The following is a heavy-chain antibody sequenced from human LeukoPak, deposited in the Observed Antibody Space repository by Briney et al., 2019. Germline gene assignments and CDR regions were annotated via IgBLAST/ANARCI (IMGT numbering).Heavy chain of an antibody. CDR3: AKRVQLTY. D-gene: IGHD5-18*01. CDR1: GFTFSSYD. CDR2: ISASGGHT. Sequence: GGSLRLSCTASGFTFSSYDMNWVRQAPGQGLEWVSTISASGGHTYYADSVRGRFTISRDNSKNTLYLQMNDLRAEATAIYYCAKRVQLTYWGQGTLVTVSS. V-gene: IGHV3-23*01. J-gene: IGHJ4*02.